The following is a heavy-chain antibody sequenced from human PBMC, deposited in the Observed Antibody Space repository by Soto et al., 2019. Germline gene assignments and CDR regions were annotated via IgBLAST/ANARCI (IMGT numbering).Heavy chain of an antibody. CDR3: ARGRGCSTGCHNFDY. V-gene: IGHV3-7*01. CDR2: IKQDGSEK. D-gene: IGHD2-2*01. J-gene: IGHJ4*02. CDR1: GFTFSSYW. Sequence: EVQLVESGGGLVQPGGSLRLSCAASGFTFSSYWMSWVRQAPGKGLEWVANIKQDGSEKYYVDSVKGRFTISRDNDKNSLYMQMNSLRAEDTAVYYCARGRGCSTGCHNFDYWGQGTLVTVSS.